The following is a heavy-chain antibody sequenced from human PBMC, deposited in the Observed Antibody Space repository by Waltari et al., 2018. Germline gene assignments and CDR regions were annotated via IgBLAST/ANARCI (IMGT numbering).Heavy chain of an antibody. J-gene: IGHJ4*02. V-gene: IGHV4-4*02. D-gene: IGHD2-15*01. CDR1: GDSMNYW. Sequence: QLQLQESGPGLVKPSGTLSLICAVSGDSMNYWWSWVRQAPGTGLEGLGQVLGSGRTNYNPSFASRVTISLDTSTHQFALKMTSATAADTALYYCARDRGRGLYLDTWGQGILVTVSP. CDR2: VLGSGRT. CDR3: ARDRGRGLYLDT.